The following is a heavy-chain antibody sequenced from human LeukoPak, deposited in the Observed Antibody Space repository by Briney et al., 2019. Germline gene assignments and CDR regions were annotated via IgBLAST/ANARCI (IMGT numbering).Heavy chain of an antibody. CDR2: IIPILGIA. CDR3: ARGSIGARRDWFDP. D-gene: IGHD6-6*01. V-gene: IGHV1-69*02. J-gene: IGHJ5*02. CDR1: GGTVSSYT. Sequence: SVKVSCKASGGTVSSYTISGVRQAPGQGLEGMGRIIPILGIANYAQKFQGRVTITADKSTSTAYMALSSLRSEDTAVYYCARGSIGARRDWFDPWGQGTLVTVSS.